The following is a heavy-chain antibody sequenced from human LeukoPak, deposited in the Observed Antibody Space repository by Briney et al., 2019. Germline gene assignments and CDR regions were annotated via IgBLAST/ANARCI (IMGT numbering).Heavy chain of an antibody. CDR2: IYSGSSST. D-gene: IGHD6-13*01. CDR3: AKLRGVAAAGTGYFDP. CDR1: GFTVSSNY. J-gene: IGHJ5*01. Sequence: GGSLRLSCAASGFTVSSNYMSWVRQAPGKGLEWVSVIYSGSSSTYYTDSVKGRFTISRDNSKNTLYLQTNSLRGEDTAVHYCAKLRGVAAAGTGYFDPWGQGTLVTVSS. V-gene: IGHV3-53*05.